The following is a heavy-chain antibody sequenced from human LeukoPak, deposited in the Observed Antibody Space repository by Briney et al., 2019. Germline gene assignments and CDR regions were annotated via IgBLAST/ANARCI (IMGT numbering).Heavy chain of an antibody. Sequence: PSETLSLTCSVSGGSISNLYLSWIRQPAGKGLEWIGRIYVSGRIDYNPSLRSRVTMSVDTSKNQLSLRERSVTAADTGVYYCARDSGTTGEVKFDPWGQGTLVTVSS. D-gene: IGHD3-10*01. CDR3: ARDSGTTGEVKFDP. J-gene: IGHJ5*02. V-gene: IGHV4-4*07. CDR2: IYVSGRI. CDR1: GGSISNLY.